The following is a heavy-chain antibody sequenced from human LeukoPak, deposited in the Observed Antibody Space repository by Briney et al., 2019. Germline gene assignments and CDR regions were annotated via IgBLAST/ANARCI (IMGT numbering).Heavy chain of an antibody. CDR1: GFTFSSYA. CDR3: AKASGDYTFGY. D-gene: IGHD4-17*01. J-gene: IGHJ4*02. CDR2: ISGSGGST. Sequence: GGSLRLSCAASGFTFSSYAMGWVRQAPGKGLEWVSAISGSGGSTYYADSVKGRFTISRDNSKNTLYLQMNSLRAEDTAVYYCAKASGDYTFGYWGQGTLVTVSS. V-gene: IGHV3-23*01.